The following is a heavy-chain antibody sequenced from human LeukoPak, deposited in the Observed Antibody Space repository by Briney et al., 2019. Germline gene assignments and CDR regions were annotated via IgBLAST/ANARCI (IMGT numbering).Heavy chain of an antibody. D-gene: IGHD4-17*01. J-gene: IGHJ4*02. CDR2: IRSKAYGGTT. CDR1: GFTFGDYA. CDR3: TRGRDDYGD. V-gene: IGHV3-49*04. Sequence: GGSLRLSCTGSGFTFGDYALTWVRQAPGKGLEWVGFIRSKAYGGTTEYAASVKGRFTISRDDSKSIAYLQMNSLKTEDTAVYYCTRGRDDYGDWGQGTLVTVSS.